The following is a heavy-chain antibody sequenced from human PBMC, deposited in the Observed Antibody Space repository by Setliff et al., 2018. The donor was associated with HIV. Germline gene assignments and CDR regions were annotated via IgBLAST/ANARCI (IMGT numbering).Heavy chain of an antibody. CDR2: ISGSGGST. V-gene: IGHV3-23*01. Sequence: GGSLRLSCAASGFTFSSYAMSWVRQAPGKGLEWVSAISGSGGSTYYADSVKGRFTISRDNAKNSLYLQMSSLRGDDTAVYYCARAAALTDIWGQGTLVTVSS. D-gene: IGHD3-9*01. CDR3: ARAAALTDI. J-gene: IGHJ4*02. CDR1: GFTFSSYA.